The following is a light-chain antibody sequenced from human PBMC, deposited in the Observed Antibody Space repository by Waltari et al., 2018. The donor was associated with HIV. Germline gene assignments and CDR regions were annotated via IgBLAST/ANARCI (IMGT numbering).Light chain of an antibody. V-gene: IGKV6-21*01. CDR2: FAS. Sequence: EIVLTQSPDFQSVTPREKVTITCRASQTVGSSLHWYQQKPGQSPRLLIKFASQSFSGVPSRFSGAGSGTYFTLTINTLEAEDAATYYCHQSYTLPHTFGQGTKLEI. J-gene: IGKJ2*01. CDR3: HQSYTLPHT. CDR1: QTVGSS.